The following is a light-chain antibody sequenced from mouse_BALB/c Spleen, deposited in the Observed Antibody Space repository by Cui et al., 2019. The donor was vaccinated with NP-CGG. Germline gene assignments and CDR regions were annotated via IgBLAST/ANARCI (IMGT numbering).Light chain of an antibody. CDR3: ALWYSNHWV. V-gene: IGLV1*01. CDR1: TGAVTTSNY. Sequence: QVVVTQASALTTSPGETVTLTCRSSTGAVTTSNYANWVQEKPDHLFTGLIGGTNNRVPGVPARFSGSLIGDKAARTITGAQTEDEAIYFCALWYSNHWVFGGGTKLTVL. J-gene: IGLJ1*01. CDR2: GTN.